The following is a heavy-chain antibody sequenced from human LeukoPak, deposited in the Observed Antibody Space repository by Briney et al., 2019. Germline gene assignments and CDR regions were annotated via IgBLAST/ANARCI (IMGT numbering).Heavy chain of an antibody. Sequence: PGGSLRLSCAASGFTFSNAWMSWVRQAPGKGLEWVGRIKSKTDGGTTDYAAPVKGRFTISRDDSKNTLYLQMNSLKTEDTAVYYCTTEETYSYGFNYFDYWGQGTLVTVSS. D-gene: IGHD5-18*01. V-gene: IGHV3-15*01. J-gene: IGHJ4*02. CDR2: IKSKTDGGTT. CDR3: TTEETYSYGFNYFDY. CDR1: GFTFSNAW.